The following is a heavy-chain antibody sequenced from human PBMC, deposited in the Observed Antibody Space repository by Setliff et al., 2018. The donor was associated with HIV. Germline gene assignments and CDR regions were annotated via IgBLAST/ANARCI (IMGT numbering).Heavy chain of an antibody. CDR3: ARHTAPYSSGFYSVAAWFDP. J-gene: IGHJ5*02. D-gene: IGHD6-19*01. Sequence: PSETLSLTCAVYGGSFSGYYWSWIRQPPGKGLEWIGEINESGTSNSNPSLESRVTMSVDTSNNQFSLSLTSVTAADTAVYHCARHTAPYSSGFYSVAAWFDPWGQGTLVTVSS. V-gene: IGHV4-34*01. CDR1: GGSFSGYY. CDR2: INESGTS.